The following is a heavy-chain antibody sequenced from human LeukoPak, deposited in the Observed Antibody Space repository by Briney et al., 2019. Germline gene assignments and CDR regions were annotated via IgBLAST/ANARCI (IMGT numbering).Heavy chain of an antibody. D-gene: IGHD1-1*01. J-gene: IGHJ4*02. CDR1: GGTFSNHA. V-gene: IGHV1-69*13. CDR2: IIPIFGTA. Sequence: ASAKVSCKASGGTFSNHAVSWVRQAPGQGLEWMGGIIPIFGTANYAQKFQGRVTITADESTSTAYMELSSLRSEDTAVYYCARAHRQLERLGRYYFDYWGQGTLVTVSS. CDR3: ARAHRQLERLGRYYFDY.